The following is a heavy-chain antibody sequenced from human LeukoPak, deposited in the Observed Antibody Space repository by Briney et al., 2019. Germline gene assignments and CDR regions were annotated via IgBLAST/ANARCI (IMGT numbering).Heavy chain of an antibody. Sequence: GGSPRLSCAASGFTFSDYYMSWIRQAPGKGLEWVSYISSSSSYTNYADSVKGRFTISRDNAKNSLYLQMNSLRAEDTAVYYCARDVAAAGEADYYYYYGMDVWGKGTTVTVSS. J-gene: IGHJ6*04. CDR2: ISSSSSYT. D-gene: IGHD6-13*01. V-gene: IGHV3-11*06. CDR3: ARDVAAAGEADYYYYYGMDV. CDR1: GFTFSDYY.